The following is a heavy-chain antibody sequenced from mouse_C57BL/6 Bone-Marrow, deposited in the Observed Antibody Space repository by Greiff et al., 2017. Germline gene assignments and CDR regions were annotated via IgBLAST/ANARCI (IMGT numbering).Heavy chain of an antibody. J-gene: IGHJ4*01. V-gene: IGHV1-59*01. D-gene: IGHD3-1*01. CDR2: IDPSDSYT. CDR3: GSRGNYYAVDD. CDR1: GYTFTSYW. Sequence: VQLQQPGAELVRPGTSVKLSCKASGYTFTSYWMHWVKQRPGQGLEWIGVIDPSDSYTNYNQKFKGKATLTVDTSSSAAYMQLSSLTSEDSAVYYGGSRGNYYAVDDWGQGASVTVSS.